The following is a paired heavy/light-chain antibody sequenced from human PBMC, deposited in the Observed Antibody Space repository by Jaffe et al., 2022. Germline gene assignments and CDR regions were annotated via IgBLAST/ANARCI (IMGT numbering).Light chain of an antibody. CDR3: QQYGSSPS. J-gene: IGKJ3*01. V-gene: IGKV3-20*01. CDR2: GAS. CDR1: QSVSSSY. Sequence: EIVLTQSPGTLSLSPGERATLSCRASQSVSSSYLAWYQQKPGQAPRLLIYGASSRATGIPDRFSGSGSGTDFTLTISRLEPEDFAVYYCQQYGSSPSFGPGTKVDIK.
Heavy chain of an antibody. V-gene: IGHV3-49*04. D-gene: IGHD3-10*01. CDR3: TRAQYYYGSGSYYWAHGYYFDY. CDR2: IRSKAYGGTT. J-gene: IGHJ4*02. CDR1: GFTFGDYA. Sequence: EVQLVESGGGLVQPGRSLRLSCTASGFTFGDYAMSWVRQAPGKGLEWVGFIRSKAYGGTTEYAASVKGRFTISRDDSKSIAYLQMNSLKTEDTAVYYCTRAQYYYGSGSYYWAHGYYFDYWGQGTLVTVSS.